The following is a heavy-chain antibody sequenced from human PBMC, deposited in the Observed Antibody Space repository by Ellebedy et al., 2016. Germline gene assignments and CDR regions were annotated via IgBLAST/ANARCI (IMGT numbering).Heavy chain of an antibody. V-gene: IGHV3-7*03. J-gene: IGHJ4*02. CDR3: ASCHCANGVCYLFDY. D-gene: IGHD2-8*01. CDR2: IKKDGSER. Sequence: GESLKISCAASEFPFGSYWMGWVRQAPGKGLEWVANIKKDGSERYYVDSVKGRFIISRDHAKNSFDLQMNSLTAEDTAVYYCASCHCANGVCYLFDYWGQGTQVTVSS. CDR1: EFPFGSYW.